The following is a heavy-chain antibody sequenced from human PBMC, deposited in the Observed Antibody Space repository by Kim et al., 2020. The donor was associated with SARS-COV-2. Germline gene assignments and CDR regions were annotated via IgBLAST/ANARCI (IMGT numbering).Heavy chain of an antibody. Sequence: TPSLKSRVTISVDTSKNQFSLKLSSVTAADTAVYYCARATYSGSYLGFGYWGQGTLVTVSS. V-gene: IGHV4-39*07. D-gene: IGHD1-26*01. J-gene: IGHJ4*02. CDR3: ARATYSGSYLGFGY.